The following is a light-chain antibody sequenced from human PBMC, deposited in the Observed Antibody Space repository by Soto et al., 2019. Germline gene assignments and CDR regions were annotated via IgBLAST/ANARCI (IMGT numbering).Light chain of an antibody. CDR1: NSDVGGYNY. Sequence: ALTQPRSVSGSPGQSVTISCTGTNSDVGGYNYVSWYQQYPGKAPKLMISGVSERPSGVPDRFSGSKSGNTASLTISGLQAEDEADYYCCSYVDTDTWVFGGGTKVTVL. CDR3: CSYVDTDTWV. V-gene: IGLV2-11*01. J-gene: IGLJ3*02. CDR2: GVS.